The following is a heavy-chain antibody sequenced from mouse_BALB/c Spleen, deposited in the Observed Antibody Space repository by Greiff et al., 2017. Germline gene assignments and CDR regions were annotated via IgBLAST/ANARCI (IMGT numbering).Heavy chain of an antibody. CDR2: IWSGGST. CDR1: GFSFTSYD. V-gene: IGHV2-2*02. Sequence: VKLVESGPGLVQPSQSLSITCTVSGFSFTSYDVYWVRQSPGKGLEWLGVIWSGGSTDYNAAFISRLSISSDNSTSQFFFQMNSLQANDTAIYYCARKGFGDLDYWGQGTTLTVSS. J-gene: IGHJ2*01. CDR3: ARKGFGDLDY.